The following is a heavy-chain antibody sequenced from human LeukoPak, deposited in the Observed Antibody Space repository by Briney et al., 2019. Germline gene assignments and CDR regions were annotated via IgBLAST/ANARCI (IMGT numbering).Heavy chain of an antibody. D-gene: IGHD2-21*02. CDR2: INSDGSSI. V-gene: IGHV3-74*01. CDR3: AREEVTMYYFDS. Sequence: GGSLRLSCAASGFTFSSYWMHWVRQAPAKGLVWVSRINSDGSSISYADSVKGRFTISRDNAKNTLYLQMNSLRAEDTAVYYCAREEVTMYYFDSWGQGTLVTVSS. CDR1: GFTFSSYW. J-gene: IGHJ4*02.